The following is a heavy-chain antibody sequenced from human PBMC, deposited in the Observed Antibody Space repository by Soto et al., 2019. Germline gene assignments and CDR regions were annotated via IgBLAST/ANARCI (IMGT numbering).Heavy chain of an antibody. D-gene: IGHD2-21*01. V-gene: IGHV4-34*01. CDR3: ARGIRGDYVFRWYEP. CDR1: GGSLSDNF. CDR2: INHRGTA. Sequence: SETLSLTCAVYGGSLSDNFWSWIRQAQGKGLEWIGEINHRGTANHNPSLKSRVTISVDSSKNVLSLNLSSVTAADTAVYFCARGIRGDYVFRWYEPWGQGTLVTV. J-gene: IGHJ5*02.